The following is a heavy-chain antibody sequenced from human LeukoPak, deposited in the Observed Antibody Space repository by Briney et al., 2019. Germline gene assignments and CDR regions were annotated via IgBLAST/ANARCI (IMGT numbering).Heavy chain of an antibody. CDR3: ANGGSYYPH. J-gene: IGHJ4*02. CDR2: ISYDGSNK. Sequence: PGRSLRLSCAASGFTFSSYGMHWVRQAPGKGLEWVAVISYDGSNKYYADSVKGRFTISRDNSKNTLYLQMNSLRAEDTAVYYCANGGSYYPHWGQGTLVTVSS. CDR1: GFTFSSYG. D-gene: IGHD1-26*01. V-gene: IGHV3-30*18.